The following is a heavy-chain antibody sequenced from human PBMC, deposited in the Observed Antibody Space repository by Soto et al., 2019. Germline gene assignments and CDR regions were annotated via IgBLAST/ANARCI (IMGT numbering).Heavy chain of an antibody. Sequence: EVQVVESGGGLVKPGGSLRLSCVFSGFTFSTYTMNWVRQAPGKGLEWVSSINGRSNYVYYADSVKGRFTISRDNAKNSMYLQVNRLRAEDSAIYCCAREDGVVGSFSFFVHLGLGTLVTLSS. J-gene: IGHJ4*01. V-gene: IGHV3-21*01. CDR3: AREDGVVGSFSFFVH. CDR1: GFTFSTYT. CDR2: INGRSNYV. D-gene: IGHD4-17*01.